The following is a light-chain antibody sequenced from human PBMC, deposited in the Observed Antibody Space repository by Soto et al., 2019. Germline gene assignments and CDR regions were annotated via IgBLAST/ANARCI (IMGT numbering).Light chain of an antibody. CDR1: QSVSGRY. J-gene: IGKJ1*01. CDR3: HQYGSPPRT. V-gene: IGKV3-20*01. Sequence: EIVLTQSPGTLSLSPGERATLSCRASQSVSGRYLAWYQQRPGQGPRLLIYGASIRATGIPDRFSGSGSGTDFTLTISRLEPEDFAVYYCHQYGSPPRTFGQGTKVEIK. CDR2: GAS.